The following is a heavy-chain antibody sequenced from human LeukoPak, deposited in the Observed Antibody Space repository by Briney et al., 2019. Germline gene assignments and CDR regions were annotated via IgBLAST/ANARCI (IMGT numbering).Heavy chain of an antibody. CDR1: GFTFSSYG. CDR3: AGFWSGYVDY. V-gene: IGHV3-30*03. CDR2: ISYDGSNK. D-gene: IGHD3-3*01. J-gene: IGHJ4*02. Sequence: GGSLRLSCAASGFTFSSYGMHWVRQAPGKGLEWVAVISYDGSNKYYADSVKGRFTTSRDNSKNTLYLQMNSLRAEDTAVYYCAGFWSGYVDYWGQGTLVTVSS.